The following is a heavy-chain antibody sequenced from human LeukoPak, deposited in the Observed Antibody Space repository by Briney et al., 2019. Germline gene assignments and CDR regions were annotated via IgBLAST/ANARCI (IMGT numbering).Heavy chain of an antibody. CDR2: ISYDGSNK. CDR1: GFTFSSYV. D-gene: IGHD5-18*01. V-gene: IGHV3-30*04. J-gene: IGHJ3*02. CDR3: ARAAMTGAFDI. Sequence: GGSLRLSCAASGFTFSSYVMHWVRQAPGKGLEWVAIISYDGSNKYYADSVKGRFTISRDNSKNTLYLQMNSLRAEDTAVYYCARAAMTGAFDIWGQGTMVTVSS.